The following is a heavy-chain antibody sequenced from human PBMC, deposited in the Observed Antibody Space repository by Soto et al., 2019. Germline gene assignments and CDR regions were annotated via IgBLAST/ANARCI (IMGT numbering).Heavy chain of an antibody. CDR1: GFTFSDYY. CDR2: ISSSGSTI. J-gene: IGHJ5*02. Sequence: GGSLRLSCAASGFTFSDYYMSWIRQAPGKGLEWGSYISSSGSTIYYADSVKGRFTISRDNAKNSLYLQMNSLGAEDTAVYYCERDIVATPNWFDPWGQGTLVTVSS. V-gene: IGHV3-11*01. CDR3: ERDIVATPNWFDP. D-gene: IGHD5-12*01.